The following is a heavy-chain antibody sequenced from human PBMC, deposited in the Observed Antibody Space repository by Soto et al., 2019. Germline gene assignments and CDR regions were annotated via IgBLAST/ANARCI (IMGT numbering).Heavy chain of an antibody. CDR2: INPNGGGT. J-gene: IGHJ6*03. CDR1: GDSFNDYY. CDR3: ARKSGGATAKLDYYYFYRAV. Sequence: ASVKVSCKTSGDSFNDYYIHWVRQAPGQGLEWMGWINPNGGGTKYAQKFQGRVTVTRDTSIRTVYMELSSRRSGATPVSFLARKSGGATAKLDYYYFYRAVWGKGTPVPVPS. D-gene: IGHD5-12*01. V-gene: IGHV1-2*02.